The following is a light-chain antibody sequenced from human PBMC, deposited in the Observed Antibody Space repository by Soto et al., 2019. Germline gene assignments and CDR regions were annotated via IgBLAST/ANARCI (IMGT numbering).Light chain of an antibody. CDR2: AAS. CDR1: QGIRND. J-gene: IGKJ1*01. V-gene: IGKV1-17*01. Sequence: DIQMTQSPSSLSASVGDRVIITCRASQGIRNDLDWYYHKPGKAPKRLIYAASTLQGGVPSRFSGSGSGTEFTLTISSLQPEDFATYYCLQHNSYPWTFGQGTRVEIK. CDR3: LQHNSYPWT.